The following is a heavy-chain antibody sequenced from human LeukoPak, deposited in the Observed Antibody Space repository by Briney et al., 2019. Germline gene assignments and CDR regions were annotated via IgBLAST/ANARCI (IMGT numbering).Heavy chain of an antibody. CDR3: ARGTMYSSSRHFDY. J-gene: IGHJ4*02. V-gene: IGHV4-31*03. D-gene: IGHD6-13*01. Sequence: SETLSLTCTASGGSISSGGYYWSWLRQHPGKGLEWIGYIYYSGSTYYNPSLKSRVTISVDTSKNQFSLKLSSVTAADTAVYYCARGTMYSSSRHFDYWGQGTLVTVSS. CDR1: GGSISSGGYY. CDR2: IYYSGST.